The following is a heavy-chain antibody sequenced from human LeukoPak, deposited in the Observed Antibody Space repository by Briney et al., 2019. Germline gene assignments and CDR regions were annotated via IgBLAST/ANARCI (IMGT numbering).Heavy chain of an antibody. CDR2: ISYDGSNK. CDR3: AKPVTVSSPFDY. J-gene: IGHJ4*02. D-gene: IGHD3-10*01. Sequence: HAGGSLRLSCAASGFTFSSYAMHWVRQAPGKGLEWVAVISYDGSNKYYADSVKGRFTISRDNSKNTLYLQMNSLRAEDTAVYYCAKPVTVSSPFDYWGQGTLVSVSS. CDR1: GFTFSSYA. V-gene: IGHV3-30*04.